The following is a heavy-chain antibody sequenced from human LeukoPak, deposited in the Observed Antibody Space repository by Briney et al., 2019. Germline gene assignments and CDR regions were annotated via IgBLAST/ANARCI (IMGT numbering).Heavy chain of an antibody. CDR2: ISDSGGST. CDR3: AKRGVVIRVFLVGFHKEAYYFDS. CDR1: GITLGNYG. V-gene: IGHV3-23*01. D-gene: IGHD3-10*01. Sequence: GGSLRLSCAVSGITLGNYGMSWVRQPPGKGLEWVAGISDSGGSTNYADSVKGRFTFSRDTPRNTLYLQMNSLRAEDTAVYFCAKRGVVIRVFLVGFHKEAYYFDSWGQGALVTVSS. J-gene: IGHJ4*02.